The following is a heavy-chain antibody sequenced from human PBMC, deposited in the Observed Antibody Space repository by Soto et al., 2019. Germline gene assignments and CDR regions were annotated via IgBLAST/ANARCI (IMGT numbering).Heavy chain of an antibody. J-gene: IGHJ4*02. CDR2: ISAYNGNT. V-gene: IGHV1-18*01. CDR1: GYTFTSYG. CDR3: AKSGPTTYGGGDCPLRFDY. Sequence: QVQLVQSGAEVKKPGASVKVSCKASGYTFTSYGISWVRQAPGQGLEWMGWISAYNGNTNYAQKLQGRVTMTTDTSTSTADMELRSLRSDDTAVYYCAKSGPTTYGGGDCPLRFDYWGQGTLVTVSS. D-gene: IGHD2-21*02.